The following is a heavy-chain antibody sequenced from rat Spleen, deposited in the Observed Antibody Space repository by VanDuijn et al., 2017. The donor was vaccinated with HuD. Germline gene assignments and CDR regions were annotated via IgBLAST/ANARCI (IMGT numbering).Heavy chain of an antibody. V-gene: IGHV5-29*01. CDR1: GFTFSNYG. Sequence: EVQLVESGGGLVQPGRSLKLSCAASGFTFSNYGMAWVRQAPTKGLEWVATISYDGSSTYYRDSVKGRFTISRDNAKSTLYLQMDSLRSEDTATYYCARLGDYDGTYDYAYVMDAWGQGASVTVSS. D-gene: IGHD1-12*02. J-gene: IGHJ4*01. CDR3: ARLGDYDGTYDYAYVMDA. CDR2: ISYDGSST.